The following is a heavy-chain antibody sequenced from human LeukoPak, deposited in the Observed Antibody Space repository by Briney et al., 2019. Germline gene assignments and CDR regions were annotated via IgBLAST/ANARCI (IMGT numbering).Heavy chain of an antibody. Sequence: ASVKVSCKASGYTFTGYYMHWVRQAPGQGLEWMGWINPNSGGTNYAQKFQGRVTMTRDTSISTAYMELSRLRSDDTAVYYCAGEEGYSSGWYFIRAFDIWGQGTMVTVSS. CDR2: INPNSGGT. CDR3: AGEEGYSSGWYFIRAFDI. V-gene: IGHV1-2*02. D-gene: IGHD6-19*01. CDR1: GYTFTGYY. J-gene: IGHJ3*02.